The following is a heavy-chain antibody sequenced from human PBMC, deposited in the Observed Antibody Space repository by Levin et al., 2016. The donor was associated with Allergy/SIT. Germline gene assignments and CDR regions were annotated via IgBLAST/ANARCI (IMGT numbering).Heavy chain of an antibody. CDR3: VKSNYGRDY. D-gene: IGHD3-10*01. CDR2: ISGSGGST. J-gene: IGHJ4*02. Sequence: GESLKISCAASGFTFSSYAMSWVRQAPGKGLEWVSAISGSGGSTYYADSVKGRFTISRDNSKNTLYLQMNSLRGEDTAVYYCVKSNYGRDYWGQGVLVTVSS. CDR1: GFTFSSYA. V-gene: IGHV3-23*01.